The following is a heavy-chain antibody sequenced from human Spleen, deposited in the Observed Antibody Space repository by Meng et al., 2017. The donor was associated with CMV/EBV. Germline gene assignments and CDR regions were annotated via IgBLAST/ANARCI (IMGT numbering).Heavy chain of an antibody. CDR2: INPKSGGT. Sequence: ASVKVSCMASGYTFSGYYMHWVRQAPGQGLEWMGWINPKSGGTKYAQKFQDRVTMTRDTSITTAYMEVSGLRFDDTAVYYCAREWRTGYSGYGMDVWGQGTTVTVSS. J-gene: IGHJ6*02. CDR1: GYTFSGYY. D-gene: IGHD5-12*01. CDR3: AREWRTGYSGYGMDV. V-gene: IGHV1-2*02.